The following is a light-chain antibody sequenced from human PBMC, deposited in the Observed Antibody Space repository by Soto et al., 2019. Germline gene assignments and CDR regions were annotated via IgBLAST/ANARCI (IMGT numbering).Light chain of an antibody. CDR1: SSNIGADYD. Sequence: QSVLTQPPSVSGAPGQRIAISCTGGSSNIGADYDVLWYQQLPGTAPKLLIYGNTQRPSGVPDRISGSKSGTSASLAITGLQAEDEADYYCQSYDSRLSAVVFGGGTKLTVL. J-gene: IGLJ2*01. CDR3: QSYDSRLSAVV. V-gene: IGLV1-40*01. CDR2: GNT.